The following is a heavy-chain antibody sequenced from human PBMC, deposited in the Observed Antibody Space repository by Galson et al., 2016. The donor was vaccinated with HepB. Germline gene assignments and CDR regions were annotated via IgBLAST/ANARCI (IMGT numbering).Heavy chain of an antibody. CDR2: TYYRSKWFN. J-gene: IGHJ4*02. V-gene: IGHV6-1*01. Sequence: CAISGDSVSSNNAAWNWIRQSPSRGLEWLGRTYYRSKWFNDCAVSVRSRITINADTSKNQFSLQLNSVTPEDMALYYCARNYYGSGGYYTLFDYWGQGTPVTVSP. CDR1: GDSVSSNNAA. D-gene: IGHD3-10*01. CDR3: ARNYYGSGGYYTLFDY.